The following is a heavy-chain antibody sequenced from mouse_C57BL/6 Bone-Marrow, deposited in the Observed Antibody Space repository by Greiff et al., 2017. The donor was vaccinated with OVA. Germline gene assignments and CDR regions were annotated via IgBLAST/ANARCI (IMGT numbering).Heavy chain of an antibody. CDR1: GFTFSSYG. V-gene: IGHV5-6*01. Sequence: VQLKESGGDLVKPGGSLKLSCAASGFTFSSYGMSWVRQTPDKRLEWVATISSGGSYTYYPDSVKGRFTISRDNAKNTLYLQMSSLKSEDTAMCYCARGGGVGVAYWGQGTLVTVSA. CDR2: ISSGGSYT. J-gene: IGHJ3*01. CDR3: ARGGGVGVAY.